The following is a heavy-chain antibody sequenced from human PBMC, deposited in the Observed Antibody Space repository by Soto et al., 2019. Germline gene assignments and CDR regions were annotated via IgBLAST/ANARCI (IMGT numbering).Heavy chain of an antibody. D-gene: IGHD2-15*01. Sequence: QVQLVQSGAEVKKPGASVKVSCKASGYTFTSYGISWVRQAPGQGLEWMGWISAYNGNTNYAQKLQGRVTMTTDTSTSTAYKERRSLQADDTAVYYWARDRAEDGGNSFDPWGQGTLVTVSS. CDR2: ISAYNGNT. J-gene: IGHJ5*02. V-gene: IGHV1-18*01. CDR1: GYTFTSYG. CDR3: ARDRAEDGGNSFDP.